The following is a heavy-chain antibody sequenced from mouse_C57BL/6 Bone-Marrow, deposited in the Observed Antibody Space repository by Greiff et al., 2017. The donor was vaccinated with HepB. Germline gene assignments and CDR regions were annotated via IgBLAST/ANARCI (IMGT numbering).Heavy chain of an antibody. V-gene: IGHV1-64*01. Sequence: QVQLQQPGADLVKPGASVKLSCKASGYTFTSYWMHWVKQRPGQGLEWIGMIHPNSGSTNYNEKFKSKATLTVDKSSSTAYMQLSSLTSEDSAVYYCARWTITTVVATNFDYWGQGTTLTVSS. CDR2: IHPNSGST. D-gene: IGHD1-1*01. CDR1: GYTFTSYW. CDR3: ARWTITTVVATNFDY. J-gene: IGHJ2*01.